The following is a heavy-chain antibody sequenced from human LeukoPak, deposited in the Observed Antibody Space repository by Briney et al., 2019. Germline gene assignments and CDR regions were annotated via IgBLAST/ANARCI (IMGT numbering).Heavy chain of an antibody. CDR3: ARDGGVRGVIITRFDY. V-gene: IGHV1-3*01. D-gene: IGHD3-10*01. CDR1: GYTFTSYA. CDR2: INAGNGNT. Sequence: ASVKVSCKASGYTFTSYAMHWVRQAPGQRLEWMGRINAGNGNTKYSQKFQGRVTITRDTSASTAYMELSSLRSEDTAVYYCARDGGVRGVIITRFDYWGQGTLVTVSS. J-gene: IGHJ4*02.